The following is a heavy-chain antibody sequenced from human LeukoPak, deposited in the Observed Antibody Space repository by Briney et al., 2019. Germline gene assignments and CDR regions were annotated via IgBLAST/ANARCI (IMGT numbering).Heavy chain of an antibody. CDR3: ARDYGDYGGWFDP. V-gene: IGHV4-59*01. J-gene: IGHJ5*02. D-gene: IGHD4-17*01. CDR2: IYYTGSA. CDR1: GGSISSYY. Sequence: PSETLSLTCTVSGGSISSYYWSWIRQPPGKGLEWIAFIYYTGSAHYNPSLKSRVTISVETSKNQFSLKLRSVTAADTAVYYCARDYGDYGGWFDPWGQGTLVTVSS.